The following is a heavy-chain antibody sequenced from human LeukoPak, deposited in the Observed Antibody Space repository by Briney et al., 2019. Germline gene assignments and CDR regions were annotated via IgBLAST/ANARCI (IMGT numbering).Heavy chain of an antibody. CDR1: GFTFSSYA. J-gene: IGHJ6*02. Sequence: GGSLRLSCAASGFTFSSYAMHWVRQAPGKGLEWVAVISYDGSNKYYADSVKGRFTISRDNSKNTLYLQMNSLRAEDTAVYYCARDRSSSWYSVPNYYYYGMDVWGQGTTVTVSS. V-gene: IGHV3-30-3*01. CDR3: ARDRSSSWYSVPNYYYYGMDV. D-gene: IGHD6-13*01. CDR2: ISYDGSNK.